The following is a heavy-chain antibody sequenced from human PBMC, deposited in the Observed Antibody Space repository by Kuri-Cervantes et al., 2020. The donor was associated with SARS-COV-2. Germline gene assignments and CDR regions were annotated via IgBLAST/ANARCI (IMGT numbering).Heavy chain of an antibody. CDR2: INHSGST. D-gene: IGHD2-2*01. J-gene: IGHJ6*03. Sequence: SEILSPTCAVFGGSFSGYYWSWIRQSPGKGLEWIGKINHSGSTNYNPSLSSRVTISVDMSKNQFSLRLSSVTAADTAMYYCARGREGVVPATILGLGYFLYFSMDVWGKGTSVTVSS. V-gene: IGHV4-34*01. CDR1: GGSFSGYY. CDR3: ARGREGVVPATILGLGYFLYFSMDV.